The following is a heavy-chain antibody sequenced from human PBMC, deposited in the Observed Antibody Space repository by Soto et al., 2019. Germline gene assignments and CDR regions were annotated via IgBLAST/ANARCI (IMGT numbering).Heavy chain of an antibody. V-gene: IGHV4-31*03. CDR3: ARVMGLLWFGEVPLNWFDP. CDR2: IYYSGST. D-gene: IGHD3-10*01. CDR1: GGSISSGGYY. J-gene: IGHJ5*02. Sequence: SETLSLTCTVSGGSISSGGYYWSWIRRHPGKGLGWIGYIYYSGSTYYNPSLKSRVTISVDTSKNQFSLKLSSVTAADTAVYYCARVMGLLWFGEVPLNWFDPWGQGTLVTVSS.